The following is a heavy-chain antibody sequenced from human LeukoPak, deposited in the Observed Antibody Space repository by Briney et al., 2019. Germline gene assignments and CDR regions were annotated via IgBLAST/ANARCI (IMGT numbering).Heavy chain of an antibody. V-gene: IGHV3-30-3*01. CDR2: ISYDGSNK. CDR1: GFTFSSYA. Sequence: PEGSLRLSCAASGFTFSSYAMHWVRRAPGKGLEWVAVISYDGSNKYYADSVKGRFTISRDNSKNTLYVQMNSLRAEDTAIYYCALVTTDRPFDYWGQGTLVTVSS. J-gene: IGHJ4*02. D-gene: IGHD4-17*01. CDR3: ALVTTDRPFDY.